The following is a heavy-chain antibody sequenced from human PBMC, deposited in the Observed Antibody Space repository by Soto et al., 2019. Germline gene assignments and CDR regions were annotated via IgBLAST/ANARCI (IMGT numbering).Heavy chain of an antibody. Sequence: DVQLVESGGGLVQPGGSLRLSCEASGFTFSPYHLHWIRQPIGAGLEWVAGIGAAGDTYYLGPVKGRFTIFRENAXXXXYLQMNSLRVEDTAVYFCARLFGGGGSNSFDYWGQGTLVTVSS. CDR2: IGAAGDT. CDR1: GFTFSPYH. D-gene: IGHD3-10*01. J-gene: IGHJ4*02. V-gene: IGHV3-13*01. CDR3: ARLFGGGGSNSFDY.